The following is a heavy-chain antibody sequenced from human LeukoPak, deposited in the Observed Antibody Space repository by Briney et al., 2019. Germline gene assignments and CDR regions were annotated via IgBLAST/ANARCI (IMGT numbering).Heavy chain of an antibody. CDR3: ARDRSEWERLFGQAFDI. CDR1: GFTFSSYG. Sequence: GGSLRLSCAASGFTFSSYGMHWVRQAPGKGLEWVAVISYDGSNKYYADSVKGRLTISRDNSKNTLYLQMNSLRDEDTAVYYCARDRSEWERLFGQAFDIWGQGTMVTVSS. J-gene: IGHJ3*02. V-gene: IGHV3-30*03. CDR2: ISYDGSNK. D-gene: IGHD1-26*01.